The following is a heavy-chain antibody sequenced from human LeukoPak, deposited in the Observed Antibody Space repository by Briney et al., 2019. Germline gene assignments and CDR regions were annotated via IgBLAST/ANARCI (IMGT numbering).Heavy chain of an antibody. V-gene: IGHV4-39*07. J-gene: IGHJ4*02. CDR2: IYYSGST. D-gene: IGHD5-24*01. CDR3: ARSGDGYNFYFGY. CDR1: GGSISSSSYY. Sequence: SETLSLTCTVSGGSISSSSYYWGWIRQPPGKGLEWIGSIYYSGSTNYNPSLKSRVTISVDTSKNQFSLKLSSVTAADTAVYYCARSGDGYNFYFGYWGQGTLVTVSS.